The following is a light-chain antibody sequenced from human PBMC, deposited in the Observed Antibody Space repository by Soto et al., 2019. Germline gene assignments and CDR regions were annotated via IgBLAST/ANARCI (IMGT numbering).Light chain of an antibody. CDR3: QQSYSSPRT. J-gene: IGKJ1*01. CDR1: QTTGTY. V-gene: IGKV1-39*01. Sequence: DIQLTQAPSSLSASVGDRVTITCRASQTTGTYLNWYQHKSGKAPKLLIYAASTLHSGVPSRFCGSGSGTDFTLTIDSLQPEDFATYYCQQSYSSPRTFGQGTKVEIK. CDR2: AAS.